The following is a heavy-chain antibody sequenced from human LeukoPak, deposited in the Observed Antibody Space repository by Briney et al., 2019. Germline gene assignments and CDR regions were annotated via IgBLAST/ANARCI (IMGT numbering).Heavy chain of an antibody. D-gene: IGHD6-19*01. V-gene: IGHV3-30*02. Sequence: GGSLRLSCAASGFPFSSYGMHWVRHAPGKRLEWVAFIPYDGSDKFYADSVKGRFTISRDNSKNTLYLQMNSLRAEDTAVYYCATSGWYLLPGVYWGQGTLVTVSS. J-gene: IGHJ4*02. CDR2: IPYDGSDK. CDR1: GFPFSSYG. CDR3: ATSGWYLLPGVY.